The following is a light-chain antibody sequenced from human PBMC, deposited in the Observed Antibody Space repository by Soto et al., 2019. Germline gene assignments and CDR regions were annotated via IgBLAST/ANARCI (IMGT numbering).Light chain of an antibody. J-gene: IGKJ5*01. CDR3: QQYNYWPIT. Sequence: ETVLTQSPDTLSVSPGERATLSCRTSQSVSNNLAWYHQKPGHPPRLLISAASTRATGVPARFSGSGSGTEFTLTINSLQSEDFAVYYCQQYNYWPITFGQGTRLEI. CDR2: AAS. CDR1: QSVSNN. V-gene: IGKV3-15*01.